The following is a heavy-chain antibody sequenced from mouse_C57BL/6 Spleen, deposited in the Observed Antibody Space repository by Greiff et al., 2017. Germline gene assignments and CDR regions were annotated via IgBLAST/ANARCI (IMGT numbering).Heavy chain of an antibody. V-gene: IGHV5-9*01. D-gene: IGHD1-1*01. CDR3: ARHYYGSSYWYFDV. J-gene: IGHJ1*03. Sequence: EVQLVESGGGLVKPGGSLKLSCAASGFTFSSYTMSWVRQTPEKRLEWVATISGGGGNTYYPDSVKGRFTISRDNAKNTRYLQMSSLRSEDTALYYCARHYYGSSYWYFDVWGTGTTVTVSS. CDR2: ISGGGGNT. CDR1: GFTFSSYT.